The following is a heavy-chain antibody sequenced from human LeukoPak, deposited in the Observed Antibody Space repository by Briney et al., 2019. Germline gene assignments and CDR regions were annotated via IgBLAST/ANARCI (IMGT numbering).Heavy chain of an antibody. CDR2: ISGSGGST. CDR1: GFTFSTYG. Sequence: PGGSLRLSCTASGFTFSTYGMHWVRQAPGKGLEWVSAISGSGGSTYYADSVKGRFTVSRDNSKNTLYLQMNSLRAEDTAVYYCAKAYCGGDCYPGDAFDIWGQGTMVTVSS. D-gene: IGHD2-21*02. CDR3: AKAYCGGDCYPGDAFDI. J-gene: IGHJ3*02. V-gene: IGHV3-23*01.